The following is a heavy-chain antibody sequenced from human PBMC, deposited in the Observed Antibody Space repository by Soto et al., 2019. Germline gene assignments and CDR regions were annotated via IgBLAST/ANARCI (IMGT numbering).Heavy chain of an antibody. CDR1: GFSVSTRGVG. D-gene: IGHD5-12*01. V-gene: IGHV2-5*02. CDR3: AHKGDGYRGFKY. Sequence: QITLKESGPTLVKPTQTLTLTCTFSGFSVSTRGVGVGWIRQPPGKALEWLALIYWDDDKRYRPSLKSRLSLTKDTSKNQVVLTMTNMDPVDTGTYYFAHKGDGYRGFKYWGQGTLVTVSS. J-gene: IGHJ4*02. CDR2: IYWDDDK.